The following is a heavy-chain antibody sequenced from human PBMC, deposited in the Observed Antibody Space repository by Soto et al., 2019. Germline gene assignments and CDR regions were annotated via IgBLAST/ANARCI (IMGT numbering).Heavy chain of an antibody. CDR3: ARLEGLATNSYYFDY. D-gene: IGHD3-9*01. Sequence: QLQLQESGPGLVKPSETLSLTCTVSGGSISSSSYYWGWIRQPPGKGLEWIGSVYYSGSTYYNPSLKRRGTISVDKSKNQFSLELSSVTAAYTAVYYCARLEGLATNSYYFDYGGQGTLVTVSS. V-gene: IGHV4-39*01. CDR1: GGSISSSSYY. CDR2: VYYSGST. J-gene: IGHJ4*02.